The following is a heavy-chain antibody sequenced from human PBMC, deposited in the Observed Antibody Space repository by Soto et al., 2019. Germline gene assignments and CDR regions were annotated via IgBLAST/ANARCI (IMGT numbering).Heavy chain of an antibody. CDR2: ISGSGGST. V-gene: IGHV3-23*01. D-gene: IGHD4-17*01. CDR3: AKDPLFDYGEHFDY. CDR1: GSTFSSYA. Sequence: GGSLRLSCAASGSTFSSYAMSWVRQAPGKGLEWVSAISGSGGSTYYADSVKGRFTISRDNSKNTLYLQMNSLRAEDTAVYYCAKDPLFDYGEHFDYWGQGTLVTVSS. J-gene: IGHJ4*02.